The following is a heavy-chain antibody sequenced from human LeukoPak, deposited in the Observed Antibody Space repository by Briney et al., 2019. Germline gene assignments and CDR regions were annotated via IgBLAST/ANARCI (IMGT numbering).Heavy chain of an antibody. D-gene: IGHD3-3*01. CDR3: ARRVGDFCSGYEPYYFDY. CDR1: VASISSYY. V-gene: IGHV4-34*01. J-gene: IGHJ4*02. Sequence: PSETLSLTCTVSVASISSYYWSWIRQPPGKGLEWIGEINHSGSTNYNPSLKSRVTISVDTSKNQFSLKLSSVTAADTAVYYCARRVGDFCSGYEPYYFDYWGQGTLVTVSS. CDR2: INHSGST.